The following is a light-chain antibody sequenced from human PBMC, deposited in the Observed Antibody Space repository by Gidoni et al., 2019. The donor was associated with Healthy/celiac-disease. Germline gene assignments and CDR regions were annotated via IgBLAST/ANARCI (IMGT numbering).Light chain of an antibody. V-gene: IGKV3-20*01. J-gene: IGKJ1*01. CDR3: QQYGSSPWT. Sequence: EVVLTQSTGTLTCSPGERATLSCRASQIVSSSYLAWYQQKPGQAPRLLLYGASSRATGIPDRFSGSGSGTDFPLTISSLEPEYFAVYYCQQYGSSPWTFGQGTKVEIK. CDR2: GAS. CDR1: QIVSSSY.